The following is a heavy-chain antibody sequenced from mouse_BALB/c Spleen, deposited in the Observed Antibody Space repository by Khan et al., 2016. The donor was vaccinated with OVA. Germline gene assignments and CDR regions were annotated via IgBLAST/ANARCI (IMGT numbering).Heavy chain of an antibody. CDR2: ISYSGNT. D-gene: IGHD2-4*01. CDR1: GYSITSEYT. V-gene: IGHV3-2*02. J-gene: IGHJ3*01. CDR3: ARKDYYDYDPFPY. Sequence: EVQLQESGPGLVTPSQSLSLTCTVTGYSITSEYTWNWIRQFPGNKLEWMGFISYSGNTRYNPSLKSRISITRDTSKNQFFLQLNSVTSEDTATYYCARKDYYDYDPFPYWGQGTLVTVSA.